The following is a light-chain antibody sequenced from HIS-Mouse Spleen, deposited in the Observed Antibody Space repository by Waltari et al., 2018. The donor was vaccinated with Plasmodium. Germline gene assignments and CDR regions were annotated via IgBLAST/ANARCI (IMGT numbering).Light chain of an antibody. CDR3: SSYTSSSNVV. Sequence: QSALPQPASVSGSPGQSITISSTGTSSDVGVYNSFSWYQQHPGKAPKHRIYDFRHRAAGVSTCFAGAKSGNTASLTIAGLQAEDAADYYCSSYTSSSNVVFGGGTKLTVL. J-gene: IGLJ2*01. CDR1: SSDVGVYNS. CDR2: DFR. V-gene: IGLV2-14*03.